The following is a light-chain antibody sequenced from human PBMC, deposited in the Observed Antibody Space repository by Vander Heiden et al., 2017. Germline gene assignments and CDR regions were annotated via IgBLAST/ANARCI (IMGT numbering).Light chain of an antibody. J-gene: IGLJ2*01. CDR3: QSYDSSLSVYVV. V-gene: IGLV1-40*01. Sequence: QSVLTLPPSVSGAPGLRVTIPCTGSSSNIGAGYDVHWYQQLPGTAPKLLIYGNSNRPSGVPDRFSGSKSGTSASLAITGLQAEDEADYYCQSYDSSLSVYVVFGGGTKLTVL. CDR2: GNS. CDR1: SSNIGAGYD.